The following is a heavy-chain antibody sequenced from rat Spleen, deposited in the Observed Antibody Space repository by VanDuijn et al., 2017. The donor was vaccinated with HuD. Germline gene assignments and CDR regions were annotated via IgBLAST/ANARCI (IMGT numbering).Heavy chain of an antibody. Sequence: EVQLVESGGALVQPGRSLKLSCAASGFTFSDYGMHWVRQAPTKGLEWVASISPSGGSTYYRDSVKGRFTISRDNAKSTLYLQMDSLRSEDTAIYYCAREDWEAGYFDYWGQGVMVTVSS. D-gene: IGHD5-1*01. CDR3: AREDWEAGYFDY. V-gene: IGHV5-19*01. CDR2: ISPSGGST. J-gene: IGHJ2*01. CDR1: GFTFSDYG.